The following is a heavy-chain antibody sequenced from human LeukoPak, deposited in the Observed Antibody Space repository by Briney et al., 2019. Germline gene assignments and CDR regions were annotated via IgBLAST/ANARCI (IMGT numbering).Heavy chain of an antibody. V-gene: IGHV3-11*01. Sequence: GGSLRLSCAASGFTFSDYYMSWIRQAPGKGLEWVAYISSSGSTIYYADSVKGRFTISRDNAKNSLYLQMNSLRAEDTAVYYCARDPRYSSWYRSWYFDLWGRGTLVTVSS. CDR1: GFTFSDYY. CDR3: ARDPRYSSWYRSWYFDL. D-gene: IGHD6-13*01. J-gene: IGHJ2*01. CDR2: ISSSGSTI.